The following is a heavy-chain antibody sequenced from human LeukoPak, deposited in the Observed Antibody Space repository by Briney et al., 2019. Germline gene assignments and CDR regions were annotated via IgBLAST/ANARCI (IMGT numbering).Heavy chain of an antibody. Sequence: GGSLRLSCAASGFTFSSYAMHWVRQAPGKGLEWVAVISYVGSNKYYADSVKGRFTLSRDNSKNTLYLKMTSPRAEDTAVYYCARGTIAWAGVDYWGQGSLVTVSS. D-gene: IGHD2-2*01. J-gene: IGHJ4*02. V-gene: IGHV3-30*14. CDR2: ISYVGSNK. CDR3: ARGTIAWAGVDY. CDR1: GFTFSSYA.